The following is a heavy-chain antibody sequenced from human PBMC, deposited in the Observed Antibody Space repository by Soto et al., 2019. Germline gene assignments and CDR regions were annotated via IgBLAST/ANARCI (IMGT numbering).Heavy chain of an antibody. V-gene: IGHV4-61*01. CDR3: ARGVRFLEWSPPLCGMDV. Sequence: SETLSLTCTVSGGSVSSGSYYWSWIRQPPGKGLEWIGYIYYSGSTNYNPSLKSRVTISVDTSKNQFSLKLSSVTAADTAVYYCARGVRFLEWSPPLCGMDVWGQGTTVTVSS. D-gene: IGHD3-3*01. CDR2: IYYSGST. J-gene: IGHJ6*02. CDR1: GGSVSSGSYY.